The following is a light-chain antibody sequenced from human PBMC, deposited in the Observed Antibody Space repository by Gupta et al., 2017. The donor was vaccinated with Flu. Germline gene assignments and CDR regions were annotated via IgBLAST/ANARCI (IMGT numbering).Light chain of an antibody. V-gene: IGKV1-5*03. Sequence: PSTLSASVGDRVTITCRTSQGRSRWLAWYQQKPGKAPKLLIYKGSTVQSGVPSRVSGGGSGTEVTLTINTLQPEDCAVYYGQQENSYPYTFGQGTKLEIK. CDR1: QGRSRW. CDR3: QQENSYPYT. CDR2: KGS. J-gene: IGKJ2*01.